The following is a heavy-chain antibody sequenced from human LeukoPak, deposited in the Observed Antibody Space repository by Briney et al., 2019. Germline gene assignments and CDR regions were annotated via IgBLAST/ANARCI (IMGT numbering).Heavy chain of an antibody. CDR2: IYYSGST. CDR1: GGSISSGDYY. V-gene: IGHV4-30-4*08. J-gene: IGHJ4*02. Sequence: PSQTLSLTCIVSGGSISSGDYYWSWIRQPPGKGLEWIGYIYYSGSTYYNPSLKSRVTISVDTSKNQFSLKPSSVTAADTAVYYCARNFQSREFDYWGQGTLITVSS. CDR3: ARNFQSREFDY.